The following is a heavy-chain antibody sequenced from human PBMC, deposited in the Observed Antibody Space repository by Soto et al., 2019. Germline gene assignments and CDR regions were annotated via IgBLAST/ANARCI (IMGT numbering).Heavy chain of an antibody. CDR1: GFTFSNYW. CDR2: INQDGTGK. J-gene: IGHJ4*02. V-gene: IGHV3-7*01. CDR3: ASANYYRCDY. D-gene: IGHD3-22*01. Sequence: SGFTFSNYWMTWVRQAPGKGLEWVAHINQDGTGKYYVDSVKGRFTISRDNAKNSLYLQINGLRAEDTAVFYCASANYYRCDYWGQGTLVTVSS.